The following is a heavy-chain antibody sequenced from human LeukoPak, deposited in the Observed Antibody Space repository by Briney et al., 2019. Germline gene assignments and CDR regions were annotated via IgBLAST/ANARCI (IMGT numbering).Heavy chain of an antibody. CDR2: ITSSSHYI. Sequence: GGSLRLLCAPSGFLHSIYRMNCLRDAPEGGLEGGSSITSSSHYIYYADSEKGQFTISRDNAKNSLYLQMNSLRAEDTAVYYCARDHRRLPGGQGTRVTVSS. V-gene: IGHV3-21*01. CDR1: GFLHSIYR. J-gene: IGHJ4*02. CDR3: ARDHRRLP.